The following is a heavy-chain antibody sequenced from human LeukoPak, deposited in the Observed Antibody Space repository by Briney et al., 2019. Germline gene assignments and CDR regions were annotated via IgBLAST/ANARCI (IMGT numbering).Heavy chain of an antibody. CDR1: GDSISRSTYY. Sequence: SETLSLTCTVSGDSISRSTYYWAWIRQPPGKGLEWIGSVYYGRSPYFNPSLESRATISVDTSKNHFSLKMSSVTAADTAVYYCAKGGLRDGYSYASWGQGTLITVSS. V-gene: IGHV4-39*02. CDR3: AKGGLRDGYSYAS. J-gene: IGHJ5*02. D-gene: IGHD5-24*01. CDR2: VYYGRSP.